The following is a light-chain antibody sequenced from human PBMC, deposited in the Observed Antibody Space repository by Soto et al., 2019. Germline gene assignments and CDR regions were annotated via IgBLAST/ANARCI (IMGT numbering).Light chain of an antibody. V-gene: IGKV1-17*01. Sequence: DIQMTQSPSSLSASVGDRVTITCRASQGIGNDLGWYQQKPGKAPKRLIYLTYSLQTGVPSRFSGSGSGTDFSLTISSLQPEDSATYFCLQHNSYPRTFGQGTKVDI. CDR2: LTY. CDR3: LQHNSYPRT. J-gene: IGKJ1*01. CDR1: QGIGND.